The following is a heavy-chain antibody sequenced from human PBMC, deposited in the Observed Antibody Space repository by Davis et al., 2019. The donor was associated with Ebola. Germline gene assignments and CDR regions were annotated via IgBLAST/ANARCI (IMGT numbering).Heavy chain of an antibody. D-gene: IGHD4-23*01. CDR2: INPSGGST. V-gene: IGHV1-46*01. CDR3: ARPLTTVVTPIGY. Sequence: AASVKVSCKTSRYTFSGYYMHWVRQAPGQGLEWMGIINPSGGSTSYAQKFQGRVTMTRDTSTSTVYMELSSLRSEDTAVYYCARPLTTVVTPIGYWGQGTLVTVSS. J-gene: IGHJ4*02. CDR1: RYTFSGYY.